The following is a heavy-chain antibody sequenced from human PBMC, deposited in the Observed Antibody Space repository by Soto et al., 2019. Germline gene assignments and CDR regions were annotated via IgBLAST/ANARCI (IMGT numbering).Heavy chain of an antibody. CDR3: MAGMTPRTEDATDI. CDR2: SRNKANSYTT. Sequence: GGSLRLSCAASGFTFSDHHMDWVRQAPGKGLEWVGRSRNKANSYTTAYAASVKGRFTISRDDPKNSVYLQMNTLKTDETPVHYCMAGMTPRTEDATDIWAQGTMVNVS. J-gene: IGHJ3*02. V-gene: IGHV3-72*01. D-gene: IGHD3-10*01. CDR1: GFTFSDHH.